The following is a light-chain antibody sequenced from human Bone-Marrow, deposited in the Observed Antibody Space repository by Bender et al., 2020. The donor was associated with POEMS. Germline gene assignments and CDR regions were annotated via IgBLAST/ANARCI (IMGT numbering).Light chain of an antibody. CDR3: CAYSGVGF. V-gene: IGLV2-23*01. Sequence: QSALTQPASVSESPGQSITISCTGTSSEDGSYRLVSWYQQHPGKAPKLLIYEGTKRPSGISNRFSGSKSGSTASLTISGLQAEDEANYYCCAYSGVGFFGGGTTVTVL. CDR1: SSEDGSYRL. J-gene: IGLJ1*01. CDR2: EGT.